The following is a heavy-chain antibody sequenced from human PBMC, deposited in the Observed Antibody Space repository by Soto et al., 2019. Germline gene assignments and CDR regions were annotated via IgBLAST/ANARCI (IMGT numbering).Heavy chain of an antibody. D-gene: IGHD1-20*01. CDR2: VYYSGNT. J-gene: IGHJ6*04. Sequence: SETLALTCTVSGGSFSSSGYYWTWIRQHPGKGLEWVGHVYYSGNTYYNPSLESRVTMSVDRSKNQFSLRLSSVTVADTAVYYCARDVGYSPSGITHQPSDAFHVWGTGPMLTLST. CDR1: GGSFSSSGYY. CDR3: ARDVGYSPSGITHQPSDAFHV. V-gene: IGHV4-31*03.